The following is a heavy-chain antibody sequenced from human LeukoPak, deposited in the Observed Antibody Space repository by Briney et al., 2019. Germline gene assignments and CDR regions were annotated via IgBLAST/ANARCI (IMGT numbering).Heavy chain of an antibody. CDR3: AKDIGGLGQLWLGGLDY. V-gene: IGHV3-23*01. D-gene: IGHD5-18*01. Sequence: PGGSLRLSCAASGFTFSSYAMSWVRQAPGKGLEWVSAISGSGGSTYYADSVKGRFTISRDNSKNTLYLQMNSLRAEDTAVYYCAKDIGGLGQLWLGGLDYWGQGTLVTVSS. CDR1: GFTFSSYA. CDR2: ISGSGGST. J-gene: IGHJ4*02.